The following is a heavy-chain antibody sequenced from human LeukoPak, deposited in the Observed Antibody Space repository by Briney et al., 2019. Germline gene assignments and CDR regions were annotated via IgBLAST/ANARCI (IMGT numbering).Heavy chain of an antibody. Sequence: SETLSLTCTVSGGSISSYFWSWIRQPPGKGLEWIVYIYYTGSTNYNPSLKSRVTISLDTSKNQFSLKLRSVTAADTAVYYCAALTTPTIPFYFDLWGRGTLVTVSS. CDR1: GGSISSYF. V-gene: IGHV4-59*08. D-gene: IGHD2-2*02. J-gene: IGHJ2*01. CDR2: IYYTGST. CDR3: AALTTPTIPFYFDL.